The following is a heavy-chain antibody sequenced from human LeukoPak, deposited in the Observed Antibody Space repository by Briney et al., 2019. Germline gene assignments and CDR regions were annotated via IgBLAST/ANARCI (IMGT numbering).Heavy chain of an antibody. CDR3: ATPRGYDFWSALSYYYYGMDV. J-gene: IGHJ6*02. CDR2: VIPIFGTA. V-gene: IGHV1-69*13. D-gene: IGHD3-3*01. Sequence: AASVKVSCKASGGTFSSYAISWVRQAPGQGLEWMGGVIPIFGTANYAQKFQGRVTITADESTSTAYMELSSLRSEDTAVYYCATPRGYDFWSALSYYYYGMDVWGQGTTVTVYS. CDR1: GGTFSSYA.